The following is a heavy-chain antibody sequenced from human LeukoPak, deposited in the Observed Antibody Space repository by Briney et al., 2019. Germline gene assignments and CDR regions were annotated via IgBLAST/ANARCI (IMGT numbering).Heavy chain of an antibody. CDR2: IRVYNGDT. CDR1: GYTFTTYG. Sequence: ASVKVSCKASGYTFTTYGISWVRQAPGQGLEWMGWIRVYNGDTKYVQKFQGRVTMTTDTSTRTAYMGLRSLRSDDTAVYYCARDPYYYDSSGYYPPFDYWGQGTLVTVSS. V-gene: IGHV1-18*04. D-gene: IGHD3-22*01. J-gene: IGHJ4*02. CDR3: ARDPYYYDSSGYYPPFDY.